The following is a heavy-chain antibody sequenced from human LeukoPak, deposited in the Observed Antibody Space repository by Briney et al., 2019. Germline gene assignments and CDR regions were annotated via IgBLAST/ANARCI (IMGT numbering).Heavy chain of an antibody. V-gene: IGHV1-69*05. D-gene: IGHD6-13*01. J-gene: IGHJ4*02. CDR3: ARERPPGDSSSWFLEGYFDI. Sequence: GSSVKVSCKASGGTFISHAITWVRQAPGQGVEGMGRIIPIFGTANYAQKFQGRVTITTDESTSTAYMELSTLRSDDTAVYYCARERPPGDSSSWFLEGYFDIWGQGTLVTVSS. CDR1: GGTFISHA. CDR2: IIPIFGTA.